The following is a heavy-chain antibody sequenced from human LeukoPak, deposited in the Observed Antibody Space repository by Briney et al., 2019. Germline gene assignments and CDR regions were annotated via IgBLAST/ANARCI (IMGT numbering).Heavy chain of an antibody. J-gene: IGHJ4*02. V-gene: IGHV4-34*01. CDR3: SRGAWATRLGS. CDR1: GESLNSYY. Sequence: SSETLSLTCAVYGESLNSYYWSWVRQPPGEGLEWIGEIYESGTTEYNPSLKSRVTISLVPSKQQFSLSLSSVTAADTAVYYCSRGAWATRLGSWGLGTPVIVSS. D-gene: IGHD2-15*01. CDR2: IYESGTT.